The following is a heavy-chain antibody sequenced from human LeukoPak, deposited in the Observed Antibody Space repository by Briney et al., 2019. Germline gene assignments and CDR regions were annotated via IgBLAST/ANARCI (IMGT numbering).Heavy chain of an antibody. D-gene: IGHD3-10*01. CDR2: NYYSGST. J-gene: IGHJ4*02. Sequence: AETLSLTCTVWGGSISRYYWRWVRQPPGKGLEWVGDNYYSGSTNYNPSLKRRVTISVDTSKNQFSLKLSSVTPADTAVYYCARGEAELLWFGELSPPLYFDYWGQGTLVTVSS. V-gene: IGHV4-59*01. CDR3: ARGEAELLWFGELSPPLYFDY. CDR1: GGSISRYY.